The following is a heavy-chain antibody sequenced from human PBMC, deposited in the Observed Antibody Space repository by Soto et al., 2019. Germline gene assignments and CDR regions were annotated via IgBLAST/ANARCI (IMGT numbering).Heavy chain of an antibody. CDR1: GFTFSDYY. CDR3: ARGYSSSWYRWFDP. D-gene: IGHD6-13*01. Sequence: GGSLRLSCAASGFTFSDYYMSWIRQAPGKGLEWVSYISSSGSTIYYADSVKGRFTISRDNAKNSLYLQMNSLRAEDTAVYYCARGYSSSWYRWFDPWGQGTLVTVSS. V-gene: IGHV3-11*01. CDR2: ISSSGSTI. J-gene: IGHJ5*02.